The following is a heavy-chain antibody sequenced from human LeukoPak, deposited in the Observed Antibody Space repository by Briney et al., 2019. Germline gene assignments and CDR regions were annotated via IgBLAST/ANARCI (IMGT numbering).Heavy chain of an antibody. D-gene: IGHD1-26*01. V-gene: IGHV1-69*13. CDR1: GYTFTGYY. CDR3: ATDLRGGSYEAAFDI. CDR2: IIPIFGTA. Sequence: SVKVSCKASGYTFTGYYMHWVRQAPGQGPEWMGGIIPIFGTANYTQKFQGRVTITADESTSTAYMELSSLRSEDTAVYYCATDLRGGSYEAAFDIWGQGTMVTVSS. J-gene: IGHJ3*02.